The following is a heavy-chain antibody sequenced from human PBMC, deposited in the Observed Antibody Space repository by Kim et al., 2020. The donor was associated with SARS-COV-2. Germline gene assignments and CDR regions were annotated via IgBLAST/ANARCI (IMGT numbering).Heavy chain of an antibody. Sequence: GGSLRLSCAASGFTFGRYWMHWVRQVPGKGLVWVSRILGDGSSATYADSVKGRFTTSRDNARNTLYLQMNSLNADDTGLYYCARGGCSATSCLDFWGQGT. V-gene: IGHV3-74*01. J-gene: IGHJ4*02. CDR3: ARGGCSATSCLDF. CDR2: ILGDGSSA. D-gene: IGHD2-15*01. CDR1: GFTFGRYW.